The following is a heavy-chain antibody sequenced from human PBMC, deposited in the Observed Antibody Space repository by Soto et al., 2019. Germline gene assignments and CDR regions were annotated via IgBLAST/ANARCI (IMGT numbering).Heavy chain of an antibody. Sequence: PVESLKISCQGSGYSFASYWIGWVRQMPGKVLEWIGIIYPGDSDTRYSPSFQGQVTISADKSISTAYLQWSSLKASDTAMYYCARRGYCSGTTCYKWFDPWGQGTLVTVSS. CDR1: GYSFASYW. CDR2: IYPGDSDT. V-gene: IGHV5-51*01. D-gene: IGHD2-2*02. J-gene: IGHJ5*02. CDR3: ARRGYCSGTTCYKWFDP.